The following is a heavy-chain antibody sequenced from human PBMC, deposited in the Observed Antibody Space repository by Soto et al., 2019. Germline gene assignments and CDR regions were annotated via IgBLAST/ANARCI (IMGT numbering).Heavy chain of an antibody. J-gene: IGHJ4*02. CDR2: ISYDGSNK. CDR3: AKDARVYNWNYLDSPAPFFDY. CDR1: GFTFSSYG. D-gene: IGHD1-7*01. Sequence: TGGSLRLSCAASGFTFSSYGMHWVRQAPGKGLEWVAVISYDGSNKYYAESVKGRFTISRDNSKNTLYLQMNSLRAEDTAVYYCAKDARVYNWNYLDSPAPFFDYWGQGTLVTVSS. V-gene: IGHV3-30*18.